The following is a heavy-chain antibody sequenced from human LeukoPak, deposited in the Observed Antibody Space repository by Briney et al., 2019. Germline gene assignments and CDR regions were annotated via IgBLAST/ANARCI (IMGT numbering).Heavy chain of an antibody. CDR2: IIPIFGTA. J-gene: IGHJ6*03. Sequence: SVKVSCKASGYTFTGYYMHWVRQAPGQGLEWMGGIIPIFGTANYAQKFQGRVTITADESTSTAYMELSSLRSEDTAVYYCAREYYDSSGYPTYYMDVWGKGTTVTISS. D-gene: IGHD3-22*01. V-gene: IGHV1-69*13. CDR3: AREYYDSSGYPTYYMDV. CDR1: GYTFTGYY.